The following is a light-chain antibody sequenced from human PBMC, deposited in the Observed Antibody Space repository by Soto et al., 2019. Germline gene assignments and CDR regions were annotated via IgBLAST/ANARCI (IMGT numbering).Light chain of an antibody. V-gene: IGKV3-20*01. CDR1: QSVSSIY. CDR2: GAS. Sequence: IGLTHSPGTLSLSPGAIATLSCRASQSVSSIYLAWYQQKPGQAPRLLIYGASSRATGIPDRFSGSGSGTDFTLTISRLEPEDFAVYYCQQYGSSLWTFGQGTKVDI. CDR3: QQYGSSLWT. J-gene: IGKJ1*01.